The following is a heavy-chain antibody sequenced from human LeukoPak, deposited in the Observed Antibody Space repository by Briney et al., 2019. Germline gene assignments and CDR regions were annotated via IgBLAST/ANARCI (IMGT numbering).Heavy chain of an antibody. Sequence: GGSLRLSCSASGFTFSSYAMHWVRQAPGKGLEYVSAISSNGGSTYYADSVKGRFTISRDNSKNTLYLQMSSLRAEDTAVYYCVGGSPYYDYVWGSYRDWSQGTLVTVSS. CDR2: ISSNGGST. J-gene: IGHJ4*02. D-gene: IGHD3-16*02. V-gene: IGHV3-64D*06. CDR3: VGGSPYYDYVWGSYRD. CDR1: GFTFSSYA.